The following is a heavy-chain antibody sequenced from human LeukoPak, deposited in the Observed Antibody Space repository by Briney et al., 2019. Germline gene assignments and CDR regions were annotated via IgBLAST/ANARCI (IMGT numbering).Heavy chain of an antibody. CDR3: ARGFNYMDV. V-gene: IGHV4-34*01. J-gene: IGHJ6*03. CDR2: INHFGTT. CDR1: GGSLNDHY. Sequence: SETLSLTCAVFGGSLNDHYWIWIRQPPGQGLEWIGEINHFGTTKYNSSLKSRVTISIDASKKQFSLKLNPVTAADTALYYCARGFNYMDVWGKGTTVT.